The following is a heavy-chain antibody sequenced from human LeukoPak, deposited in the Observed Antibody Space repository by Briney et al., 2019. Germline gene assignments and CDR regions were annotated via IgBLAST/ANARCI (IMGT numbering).Heavy chain of an antibody. J-gene: IGHJ5*02. D-gene: IGHD5-18*01. CDR1: GGTFNNYA. CDR2: IIPIFGSS. Sequence: SVKVSCKASGGTFNNYAINWVRQAPGQGLEWMGGIIPIFGSSNYAQKFQGKVTITADESTTTAYMELSSLRSEDTAVYYCARVTHTELSTWFDPWGQGTLVTVSS. V-gene: IGHV1-69*01. CDR3: ARVTHTELSTWFDP.